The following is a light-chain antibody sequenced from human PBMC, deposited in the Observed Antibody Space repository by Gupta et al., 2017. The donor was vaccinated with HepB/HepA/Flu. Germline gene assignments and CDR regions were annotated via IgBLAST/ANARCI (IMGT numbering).Light chain of an antibody. CDR2: DVS. V-gene: IGLV2-14*03. J-gene: IGLJ2*01. CDR3: SSYTSSSHVV. CDR1: SSDVGGYNY. Sequence: QSALTQPASVSGSPGQSITISCTGTSSDVGGYNYVSWYQQHPGKDPKRMIYDVSNRPSGVSNRFSGSKSGSTASLTISGLQAEDEADYYCSSYTSSSHVVFGGGTKLTVL.